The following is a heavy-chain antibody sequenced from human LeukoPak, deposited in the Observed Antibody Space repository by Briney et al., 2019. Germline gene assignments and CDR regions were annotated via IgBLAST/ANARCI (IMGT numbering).Heavy chain of an antibody. J-gene: IGHJ2*01. V-gene: IGHV1-3*01. Sequence: ASVKVSCKASGYIFTEYSIHWVRQAPGQRLEWMGWINPGNGNTKYSQKFQGRVTISRDTSATTTYLDLRSLRYEDTAVYFCARDRQTAVVVGATDAEFSHDWYFDLWGRGTLLTVSS. CDR1: GYIFTEYS. D-gene: IGHD2-15*01. CDR2: INPGNGNT. CDR3: ARDRQTAVVVGATDAEFSHDWYFDL.